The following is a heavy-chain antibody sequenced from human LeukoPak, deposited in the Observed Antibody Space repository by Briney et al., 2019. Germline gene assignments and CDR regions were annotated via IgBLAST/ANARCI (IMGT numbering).Heavy chain of an antibody. CDR2: ISYDGSNK. CDR3: AKGGGRGYSYGVDY. J-gene: IGHJ4*02. V-gene: IGHV3-30*18. Sequence: GGSLRLSCAASGFTFSSYGMHWVRQAPGKELEWVAVISYDGSNKYYADSVKGRFTISRDNSKNTLYLQMNSLRAEDTAVYYCAKGGGRGYSYGVDYWGQGTLVTVSS. CDR1: GFTFSSYG. D-gene: IGHD5-18*01.